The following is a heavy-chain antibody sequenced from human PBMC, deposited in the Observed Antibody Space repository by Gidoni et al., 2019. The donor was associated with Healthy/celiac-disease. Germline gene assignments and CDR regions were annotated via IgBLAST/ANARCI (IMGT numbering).Heavy chain of an antibody. CDR1: GFTLDDYT. Sequence: EVQLVESGGVVVQPGGSLRLSCAASGFTLDDYTMHWVRQAPGKGLEWASLISWDGGSTYYADSVKGRFTISRDNSKNSLYLQMNSLRTEDTALYYCAKDQEDYYYGMDVWGQGTTVTVSS. V-gene: IGHV3-43*01. J-gene: IGHJ6*02. CDR2: ISWDGGST. CDR3: AKDQEDYYYGMDV.